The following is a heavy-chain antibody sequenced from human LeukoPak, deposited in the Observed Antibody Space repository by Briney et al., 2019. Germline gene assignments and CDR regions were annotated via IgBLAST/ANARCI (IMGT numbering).Heavy chain of an antibody. J-gene: IGHJ6*02. CDR3: ARVDYYDSSGYWGLSYYYGMDV. D-gene: IGHD3-22*01. CDR1: GYTFTSYG. CDR2: ISAYNGNT. V-gene: IGHV1-18*01. Sequence: ASVKVSCKASGYTFTSYGISWVRQAPGQWLEWMGWISAYNGNTNYAQKLQGRVTMTTDTSTSTAYMELRSLRSDDTAVYYCARVDYYDSSGYWGLSYYYGMDVWGQGTTVTVSS.